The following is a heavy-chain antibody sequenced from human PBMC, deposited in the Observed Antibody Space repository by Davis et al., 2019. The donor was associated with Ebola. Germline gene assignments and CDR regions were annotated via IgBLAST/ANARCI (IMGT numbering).Heavy chain of an antibody. CDR3: ASSASQNYYYYGADV. V-gene: IGHV5-51*01. CDR1: GYRFNNYW. J-gene: IGHJ6*04. Sequence: GESLKISCKASGYRFNNYWIGWVRQMPGKGLEWMGIIYPDDSDTRYSPSFQGQVTISADKSISTAYLQWSSLKASDTAIYFCASSASQNYYYYGADVWGKGTTVTVSS. CDR2: IYPDDSDT.